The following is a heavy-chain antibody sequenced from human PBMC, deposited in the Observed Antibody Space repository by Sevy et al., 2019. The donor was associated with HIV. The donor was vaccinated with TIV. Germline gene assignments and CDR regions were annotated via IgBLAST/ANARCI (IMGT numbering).Heavy chain of an antibody. CDR1: GFTFSANW. D-gene: IGHD3-16*01. Sequence: GGSLRLSCAASGFTFSANWMNWVRQAPGKGLEWVANIKADGSDKHYVDSVEGRFTISRDNAKNLLFLPMNSLRVEDTAVYYCAHETFGRFEAWGQGTLGTVSS. V-gene: IGHV3-7*01. CDR3: AHETFGRFEA. J-gene: IGHJ4*02. CDR2: IKADGSDK.